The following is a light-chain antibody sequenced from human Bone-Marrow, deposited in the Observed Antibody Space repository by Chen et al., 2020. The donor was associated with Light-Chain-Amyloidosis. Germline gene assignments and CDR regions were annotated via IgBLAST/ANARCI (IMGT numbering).Light chain of an antibody. V-gene: IGLV1-40*01. CDR3: ESFDGTLRGAVV. CDR1: SSNIGAGYN. J-gene: IGLJ2*01. CDR2: DNN. Sequence: QSVLAQPPAVSGAPGQTVTISFTGSSSNIGAGYNVHWYQQLPGTVPKLLIYDNNNRPAGVPDRFSGSQSGTAASQAITGLQAHDEADYYCESFDGTLRGAVVFGGGTTLTVL.